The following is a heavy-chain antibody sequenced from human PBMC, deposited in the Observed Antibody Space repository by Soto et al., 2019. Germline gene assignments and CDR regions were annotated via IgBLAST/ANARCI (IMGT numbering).Heavy chain of an antibody. V-gene: IGHV3-74*01. Sequence: EVKVVESGGGLVQPGGSLRLSCAASGFTFSDNWMHWVRQPPGKGPVWVSRISGDASSTSYADSVKGRFTISRDSAKNTVYLQMDSLRVEDTAVYYCTRVGTRTTHWGLFDSWGQGTLVTVSS. J-gene: IGHJ4*02. D-gene: IGHD7-27*01. CDR2: ISGDASST. CDR1: GFTFSDNW. CDR3: TRVGTRTTHWGLFDS.